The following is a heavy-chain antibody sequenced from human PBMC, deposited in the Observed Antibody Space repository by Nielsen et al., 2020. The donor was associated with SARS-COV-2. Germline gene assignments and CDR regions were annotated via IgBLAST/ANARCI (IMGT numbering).Heavy chain of an antibody. CDR2: ISYDGSNK. Sequence: GESLKISCAASGFTFSTYGMHWVRQAPGKGLAWVAVISYDGSNKYYADSVKGRFTISRDNSKNTLYLQMNSPRAEDTAVYYCAKDFYDSSGYLKLDAFDIWGQGTMVTVSS. CDR3: AKDFYDSSGYLKLDAFDI. J-gene: IGHJ3*02. V-gene: IGHV3-30*18. D-gene: IGHD3-22*01. CDR1: GFTFSTYG.